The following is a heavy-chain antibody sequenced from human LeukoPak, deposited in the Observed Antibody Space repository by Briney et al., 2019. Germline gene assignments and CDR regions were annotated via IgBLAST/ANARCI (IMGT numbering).Heavy chain of an antibody. CDR3: DGADF. V-gene: IGHV3-23*01. J-gene: IGHJ4*02. Sequence: GGSLRLSCAASGFTFNTYSMNWARQAPGKGLEWVSTISDSGGGTYYADSVKGRFTISRDNSKNTLYLQMNSLRADDTAVYYCDGADFWGQGTLVAVSS. CDR1: GFTFNTYS. CDR2: ISDSGGGT.